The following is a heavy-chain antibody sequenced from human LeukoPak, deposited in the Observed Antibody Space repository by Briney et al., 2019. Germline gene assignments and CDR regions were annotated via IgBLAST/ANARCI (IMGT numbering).Heavy chain of an antibody. Sequence: GGSLRLSCAASRFTFSSYAMSWVRQAPGKGLEWVSAISGSGDNANYADSVKGRFTISRDNSKNTLYLQMNSLRAEDTAVYYCALDGFYCSSTSCHKSFDYWGQGTLVTVSS. CDR1: RFTFSSYA. CDR2: ISGSGDNA. CDR3: ALDGFYCSSTSCHKSFDY. D-gene: IGHD2-2*01. J-gene: IGHJ4*02. V-gene: IGHV3-23*01.